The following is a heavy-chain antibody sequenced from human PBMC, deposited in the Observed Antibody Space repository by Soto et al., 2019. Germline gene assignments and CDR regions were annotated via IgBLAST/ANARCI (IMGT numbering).Heavy chain of an antibody. CDR3: ARTKCSGGSCYSWSLDY. Sequence: SETLSLTCTVSGGSITAGGYYWSWIRQLPGKGLEWIGHRYYSESTYYNPSLKSRVSISLDTSKNQFSLKLSFVTAADTAMYYCARTKCSGGSCYSWSLDYWGQGTPVTVSS. V-gene: IGHV4-31*03. CDR2: RYYSEST. D-gene: IGHD2-15*01. CDR1: GGSITAGGYY. J-gene: IGHJ4*02.